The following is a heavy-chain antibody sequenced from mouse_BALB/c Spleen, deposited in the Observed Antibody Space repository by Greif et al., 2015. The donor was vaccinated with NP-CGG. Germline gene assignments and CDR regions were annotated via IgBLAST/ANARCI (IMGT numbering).Heavy chain of an antibody. CDR2: ISCYNGAT. D-gene: IGHD1-3*01. V-gene: IGHV1S34*01. J-gene: IGHJ4*01. CDR3: ARGANGISALGY. CDR1: GYSFTGYY. Sequence: LVKTGASVKISCKASGYSFTGYYMHWAKQSHGKSLEWIGYISCYNGATSYNQKFKSKATFTVDTSSSXASTRCYSLTSLESVGSICARGANGISALGYCGQGTSLSPSS.